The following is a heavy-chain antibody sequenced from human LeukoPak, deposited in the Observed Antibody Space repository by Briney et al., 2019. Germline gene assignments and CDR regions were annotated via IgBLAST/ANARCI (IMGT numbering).Heavy chain of an antibody. CDR1: GFTFNDYG. V-gene: IGHV3-20*04. CDR2: INWNGGRT. Sequence: GGSLRLSCAASGFTFNDYGMSWVRQAPGKGLEWVSGINWNGGRTGYADSMKGRFIISRDNAKNSLYLQMNSLRVEDTALYYCARGLVGATTRSTFDYWGRGTLVTVSS. D-gene: IGHD1-26*01. CDR3: ARGLVGATTRSTFDY. J-gene: IGHJ4*02.